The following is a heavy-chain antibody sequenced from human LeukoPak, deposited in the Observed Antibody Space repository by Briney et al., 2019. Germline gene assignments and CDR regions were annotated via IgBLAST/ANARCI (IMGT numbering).Heavy chain of an antibody. V-gene: IGHV3-48*01. D-gene: IGHD5-18*01. Sequence: PGGSLRLSCTASGFTFNIYSMNWVRQAPGKGLEWVSYISGSSDTIYYAASVKGRFTISRDNAKNSLYLHMNSPRAEDTAMYYCARNTPTYSTPENWGHGTLVTVSS. CDR1: GFTFNIYS. CDR2: ISGSSDTI. CDR3: ARNTPTYSTPEN. J-gene: IGHJ4*01.